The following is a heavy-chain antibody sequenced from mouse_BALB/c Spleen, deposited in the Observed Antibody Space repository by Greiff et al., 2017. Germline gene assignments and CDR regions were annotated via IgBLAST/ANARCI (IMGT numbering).Heavy chain of an antibody. Sequence: VKLMESGPGLVQPSQSLSITCTVSGFSLTSYGVHWVRQSPGKGLEWLGVIWSGGSTDYNAAFISRLSISKDNSKSQVFFKMNSLQANDTAIYYCDRHTGYYGSSHYAMDYWGQGTSVTVSS. CDR2: IWSGGST. CDR1: GFSLTSYG. D-gene: IGHD1-1*01. V-gene: IGHV2-2*02. J-gene: IGHJ4*01. CDR3: DRHTGYYGSSHYAMDY.